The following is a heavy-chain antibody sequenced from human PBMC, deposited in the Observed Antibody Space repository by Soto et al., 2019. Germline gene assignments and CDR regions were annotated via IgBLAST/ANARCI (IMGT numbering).Heavy chain of an antibody. CDR3: GREKYISNSVDV. CDR1: GFIFKNYG. D-gene: IGHD3-3*02. V-gene: IGHV3-33*01. Sequence: PVGSLRLSCAASGFIFKNYGMHWVRQAPGKGPEWVAAIWFAGSNENYADSVKGRFTISRDNSKNTLYLQMNNLSAEDSAVYYFGREKYISNSVDVWGQRTTVTVAS. J-gene: IGHJ6*02. CDR2: IWFAGSNE.